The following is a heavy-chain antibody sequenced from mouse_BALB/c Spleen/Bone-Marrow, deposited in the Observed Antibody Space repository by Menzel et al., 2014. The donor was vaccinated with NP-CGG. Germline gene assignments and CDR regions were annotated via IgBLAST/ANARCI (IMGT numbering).Heavy chain of an antibody. CDR2: IDPSDDYI. V-gene: IGHV1-69*02. CDR1: GYTFTSYW. CDR3: ERARGLYDYWYFDD. J-gene: IGHJ1*01. D-gene: IGHD2-3*01. Sequence: VQLQQSGAELVKPGASVKLSCKASGYTFTSYWMNWVKQRPGQGLEWIGEIDPSDDYINYNQKVKGKGTLTVDKSSSTAYMQLSSLTSEDSAVYYCERARGLYDYWYFDDWGAGTTVTVSS.